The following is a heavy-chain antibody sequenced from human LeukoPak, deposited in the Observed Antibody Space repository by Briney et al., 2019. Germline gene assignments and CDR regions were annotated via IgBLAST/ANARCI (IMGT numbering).Heavy chain of an antibody. D-gene: IGHD2-2*01. CDR2: ISGGSDYI. J-gene: IGHJ4*02. CDR3: AKDPGPFKVYCSSTSCYGRPSE. Sequence: PGGSLRLSCAASGFTFRRHSMNWVRQAPGKGLEWVSSISGGSDYIYYADSLKGRFTVSRDNAKNSLYLQMNSLRADDTAVYYCAKDPGPFKVYCSSTSCYGRPSEWGQGTLVTVSS. V-gene: IGHV3-21*01. CDR1: GFTFRRHS.